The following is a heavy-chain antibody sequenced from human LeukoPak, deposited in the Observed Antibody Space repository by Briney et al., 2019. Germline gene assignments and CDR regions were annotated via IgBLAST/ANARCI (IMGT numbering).Heavy chain of an antibody. CDR1: GDSVSSNSAA. CDR2: TYYRSKWYN. V-gene: IGHV6-1*01. Sequence: SQTLSLTCAISGDSVSSNSAAWNWIRQSPSRGLEWLGRTYYRSKWYNDYAVSVKSRITINPDTSKNQFSLQLNSVTPEDTAVYYCARDRLWFGELPERYYYYYGMDVWGKGTTVTVSS. D-gene: IGHD3-10*01. CDR3: ARDRLWFGELPERYYYYYGMDV. J-gene: IGHJ6*04.